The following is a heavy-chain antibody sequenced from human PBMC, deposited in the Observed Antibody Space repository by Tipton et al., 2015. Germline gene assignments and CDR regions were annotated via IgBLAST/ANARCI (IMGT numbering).Heavy chain of an antibody. CDR3: ARGQYYDFWSGYYLNPYFDY. Sequence: SWVRQAPGKGLEWIGEIYHTGSTNYNPSLKSRVTMSVDKSKNHFSLKLSSVTAADTAVYYCARGQYYDFWSGYYLNPYFDYWGQGTLVTVSS. J-gene: IGHJ4*02. CDR2: IYHTGST. D-gene: IGHD3-3*01. V-gene: IGHV4-4*02.